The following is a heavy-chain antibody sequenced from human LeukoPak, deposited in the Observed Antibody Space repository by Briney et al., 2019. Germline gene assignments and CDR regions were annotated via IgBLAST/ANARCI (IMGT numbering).Heavy chain of an antibody. CDR2: IYPGDSDT. D-gene: IGHD3-22*01. CDR1: GYSFTTYW. Sequence: GESLKISCKVSGYSFTTYWIGWVRQMPGKGLEWMGIIYPGDSDTRYSPSFQGQVTISADKSISTAYLQWSSLKASDTAMYYCARRGAITNYDVYYFDYWGQGTLVTVSS. J-gene: IGHJ4*02. CDR3: ARRGAITNYDVYYFDY. V-gene: IGHV5-51*01.